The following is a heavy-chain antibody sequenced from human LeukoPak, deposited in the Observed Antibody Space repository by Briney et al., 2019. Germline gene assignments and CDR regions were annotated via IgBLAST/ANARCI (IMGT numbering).Heavy chain of an antibody. D-gene: IGHD3-10*01. V-gene: IGHV3-30-3*01. CDR1: GFTFSSYA. Sequence: GRSLTLSCAASGFTFSSYAMHWLRQVPGKGLEGVADISCGGSNKYYAVSVKGPFTISRDNSKNTLYLQMNSLRAEDTAVYYCARDLGGLLVWGYYYGMDVWGQGTTVTVPS. CDR2: ISCGGSNK. J-gene: IGHJ6*02. CDR3: ARDLGGLLVWGYYYGMDV.